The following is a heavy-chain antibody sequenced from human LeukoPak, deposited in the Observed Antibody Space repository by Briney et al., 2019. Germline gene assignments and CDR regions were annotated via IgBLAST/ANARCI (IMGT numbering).Heavy chain of an antibody. CDR2: IYYSGST. Sequence: SETLSLSCTVSSDSISSRSYYWGWIRQPPGKGLEWIGSIYYSGSTYYNPSLKSRVTISADTSKNQFSLKLSSVTAADTAVYYCARGFHILTGYYGFDYWGQGTLVTVSS. V-gene: IGHV4-39*07. D-gene: IGHD3-9*01. CDR1: SDSISSRSYY. CDR3: ARGFHILTGYYGFDY. J-gene: IGHJ4*02.